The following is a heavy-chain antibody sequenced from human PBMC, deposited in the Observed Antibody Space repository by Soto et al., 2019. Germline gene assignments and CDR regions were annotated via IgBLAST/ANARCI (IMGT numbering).Heavy chain of an antibody. CDR2: INPNSGGT. CDR1: GYTFTGYY. J-gene: IGHJ6*02. CDR3: ARGSILTGYYRTYGMDV. V-gene: IGHV1-2*04. D-gene: IGHD3-9*01. Sequence: ASVKVSCKASGYTFTGYYMHWVRQAPGQGLEWMGWINPNSGGTNYAQKFQGWVTMTRDTSISTAYMELSRLRSDDTAVYYCARGSILTGYYRTYGMDVWGQGTTVTVSS.